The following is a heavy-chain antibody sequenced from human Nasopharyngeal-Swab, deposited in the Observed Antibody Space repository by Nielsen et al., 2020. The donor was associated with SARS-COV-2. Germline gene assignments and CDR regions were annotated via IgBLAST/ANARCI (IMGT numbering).Heavy chain of an antibody. CDR3: ANSVQIGMMDY. J-gene: IGHJ4*02. D-gene: IGHD3-16*01. CDR2: ISGSGGST. Sequence: GGSLRLSCAASGFTFSSYAMSWVRQAPGKGLEWVSAISGSGGSTYYADSVKGRFTISRDNSENTLYLQMNSLRAEDTAVYYCANSVQIGMMDYWGQGTLVTASS. CDR1: GFTFSSYA. V-gene: IGHV3-23*01.